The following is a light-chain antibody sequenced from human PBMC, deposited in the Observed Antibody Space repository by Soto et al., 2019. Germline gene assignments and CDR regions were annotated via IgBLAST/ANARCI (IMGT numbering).Light chain of an antibody. Sequence: EIVMTQSPATLSVSPGERATLSCRASQSVAGNLAWYQQKPGQAPRLLMYGASTRATGIPARFSGSGSGTEFTLTISSLQSEDFGAYYCQQYNNWPLTFGGGTKVEIK. CDR2: GAS. CDR3: QQYNNWPLT. J-gene: IGKJ4*01. V-gene: IGKV3-15*01. CDR1: QSVAGN.